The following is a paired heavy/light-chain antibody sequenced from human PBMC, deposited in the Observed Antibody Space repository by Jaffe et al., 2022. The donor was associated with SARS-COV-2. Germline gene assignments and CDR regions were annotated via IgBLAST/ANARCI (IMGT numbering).Heavy chain of an antibody. J-gene: IGHJ4*02. Sequence: VQLVESGGALVQPGGSLRLSCAASGFTFSSNWMTWVRQVPGKRLEWVANIRPDGRETDYVDSVKGRFTISRDNAKNSLYLIMNNLRAEDTALYYCATRPPGITYYGVFDYWGRGTLVTVSS. V-gene: IGHV3-7*01. D-gene: IGHD1-26*01. CDR3: ATRPPGITYYGVFDY. CDR2: IRPDGRET. CDR1: GFTFSSNW.
Light chain of an antibody. CDR3: QQYGSSPYT. CDR2: RAS. V-gene: IGKV3-20*01. Sequence: EFVLTQSPGTLSLAPGERAALSCTASHNIFDNFLAWYQQKPGQAPRLLIYRASNRPGGIPDKFAGSGSGTDFTLTINGLEPEDSALYYCQQYGSSPYTFGQGTKLEI. CDR1: HNIFDNF. J-gene: IGKJ2*01.